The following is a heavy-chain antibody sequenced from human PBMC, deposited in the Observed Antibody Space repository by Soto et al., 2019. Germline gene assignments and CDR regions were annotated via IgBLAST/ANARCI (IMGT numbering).Heavy chain of an antibody. V-gene: IGHV4-39*01. CDR1: GGSISSSSYY. Sequence: QLQLQESGPGLVKPSETLSLTCTVSGGSISSSSYYWGWIRQPPGKGLEWIGSIYYSGSTYYNPSLKSRVTISVDTSKNQFSLKLCSVTAADTAVYYCARHMRSTTGHKGFDYWGQGTLVTVSS. CDR2: IYYSGST. D-gene: IGHD1-1*01. CDR3: ARHMRSTTGHKGFDY. J-gene: IGHJ4*02.